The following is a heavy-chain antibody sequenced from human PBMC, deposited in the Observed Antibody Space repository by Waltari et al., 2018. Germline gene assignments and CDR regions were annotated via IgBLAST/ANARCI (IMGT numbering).Heavy chain of an antibody. D-gene: IGHD6-19*01. V-gene: IGHV3-48*03. J-gene: IGHJ4*02. CDR1: GFTFSSYE. CDR2: ISSSGSTI. Sequence: VQLVESGGGLVLPGGSLSLSCASSGFTFSSYEIDLVRQAPGTGLEWVSYISSSGSTIYYADSVKGRFTISRDNAKNSLYLQMNSLRAEDTAVYYCARVGVDSSGVDYWGQGTLVTVSS. CDR3: ARVGVDSSGVDY.